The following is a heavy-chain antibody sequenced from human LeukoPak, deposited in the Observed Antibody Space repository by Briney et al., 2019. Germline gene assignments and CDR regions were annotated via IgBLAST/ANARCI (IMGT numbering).Heavy chain of an antibody. CDR2: IDSSSYT. Sequence: GGSLRLSCKVSGFSFSNYGMDWVRQVPGKGLEWLSFIDSSSYTSYADSVKGRFTISRDNAENSLYLQMSSLTVEDTAVYYCARDPNGHPDFDYWGQGTLVTVSS. CDR3: ARDPNGHPDFDY. CDR1: GFSFSNYG. J-gene: IGHJ4*02. D-gene: IGHD2-8*01. V-gene: IGHV3-21*05.